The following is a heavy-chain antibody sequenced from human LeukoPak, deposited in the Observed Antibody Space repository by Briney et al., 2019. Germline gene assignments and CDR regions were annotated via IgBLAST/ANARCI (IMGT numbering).Heavy chain of an antibody. V-gene: IGHV5-51*01. CDR2: IYPGDSDT. CDR1: RYIFTDYW. D-gene: IGHD4-23*01. CDR3: VRPRDYGGNSVLGY. Sequence: GESLKISCRVARYIFTDYWIGWVRQMPGKGLEWMGIIYPGDSDTRYSPSFQGQVTISADKSISTAYLQWSSLKASDTAMYYCVRPRDYGGNSVLGYWGQGTLVTVSS. J-gene: IGHJ4*02.